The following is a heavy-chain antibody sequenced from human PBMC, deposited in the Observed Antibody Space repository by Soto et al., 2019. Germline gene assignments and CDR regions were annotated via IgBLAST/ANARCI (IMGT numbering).Heavy chain of an antibody. CDR3: ARVKWLRSPFDY. Sequence: PSETLSLTCAVYGGSFSGYYWSWIRQPPGKGLEWIGEINHSGSTNYNPSLKSRVTISVDTSKNQFSLKLSSVTAADTAVYYCARVKWLRSPFDYWGQGTLVTVSS. D-gene: IGHD5-18*01. CDR1: GGSFSGYY. V-gene: IGHV4-34*01. CDR2: INHSGST. J-gene: IGHJ4*02.